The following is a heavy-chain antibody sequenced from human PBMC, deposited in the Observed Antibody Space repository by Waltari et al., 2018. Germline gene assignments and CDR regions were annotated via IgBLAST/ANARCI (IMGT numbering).Heavy chain of an antibody. Sequence: QVQLQESGPGLVKPSQTLSLTCTASGGSLRRGSSYWRWNRQPAGKGLEWIGRIYTSGSTNYNPSLKSRVTISVDTSKNQFSLKLSSVTAADTAVYYCARGSGSYQGVAFDIWGQGTMVTVSS. J-gene: IGHJ3*02. CDR1: GGSLRRGSSY. D-gene: IGHD1-26*01. CDR2: IYTSGST. V-gene: IGHV4-61*02. CDR3: ARGSGSYQGVAFDI.